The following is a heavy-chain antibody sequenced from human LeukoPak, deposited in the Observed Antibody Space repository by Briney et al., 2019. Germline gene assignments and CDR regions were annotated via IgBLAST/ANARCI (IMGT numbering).Heavy chain of an antibody. CDR3: VRSSSSIFDY. J-gene: IGHJ4*02. D-gene: IGHD6-6*01. CDR2: IYHSGST. CDR1: GYSISSGYY. Sequence: SETLSLTCTVSGYSISSGYYWGWIRQAPGKGLEWIGNIYHSGSTYYNPSLKSRVTISVDTSKNQFSLKLSSVTAADTAVYYCVRSSSSIFDYWGQGTLVTVSS. V-gene: IGHV4-38-2*02.